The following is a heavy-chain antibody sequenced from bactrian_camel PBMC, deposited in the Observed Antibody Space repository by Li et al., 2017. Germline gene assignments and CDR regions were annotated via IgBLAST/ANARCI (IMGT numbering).Heavy chain of an antibody. CDR1: GYMFERIC. CDR2: IYTGGGIT. J-gene: IGHJ4*01. V-gene: IGHV3S40*01. Sequence: DVQLVESGGGAVQTGGSLRLSCAVSGYMFERICLGWFRQAPGKEREGVAAIYTGGGITKYAASVEGRFTISRDNAKNTVYLQMTSLKPEDSDMYYCAADVSGSCGTDYDVPGWYWGQGTQVTVS. CDR3: AADVSGSCGTDYDVPGWY. D-gene: IGHD2*01.